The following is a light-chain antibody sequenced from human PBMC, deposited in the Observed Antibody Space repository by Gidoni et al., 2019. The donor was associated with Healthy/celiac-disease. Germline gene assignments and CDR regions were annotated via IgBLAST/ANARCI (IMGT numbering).Light chain of an antibody. Sequence: DIQMTQSPSSLSASVGDRVTITCRASQSISSYLNWYQQKPGKAPQLLIYASSSLQSGVPSRFSGSVSGTDFTLTISSLQPEDFATYYCQQSYSTHPYPVGQGTKLEIK. V-gene: IGKV1-39*01. CDR1: QSISSY. CDR2: ASS. CDR3: QQSYSTHPYP. J-gene: IGKJ2*01.